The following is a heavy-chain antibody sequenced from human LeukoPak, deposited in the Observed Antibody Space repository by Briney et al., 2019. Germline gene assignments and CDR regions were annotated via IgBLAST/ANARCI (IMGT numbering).Heavy chain of an antibody. Sequence: SETLSLTCAVYGGSFSGYYWSWFRQPPGKGLEWIGYIYYSGSTNYNPSLKSRVTISVDTSKNQSSLKLSSVTAADTAVYYCASGQQLVDYWGQGTLVTVSS. D-gene: IGHD6-13*01. CDR3: ASGQQLVDY. J-gene: IGHJ4*02. V-gene: IGHV4-59*01. CDR2: IYYSGST. CDR1: GGSFSGYY.